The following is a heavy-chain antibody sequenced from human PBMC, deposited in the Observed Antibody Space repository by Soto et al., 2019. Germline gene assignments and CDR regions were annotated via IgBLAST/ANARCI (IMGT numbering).Heavy chain of an antibody. V-gene: IGHV1-18*01. J-gene: IGHJ5*02. CDR1: GYTFTSYG. D-gene: IGHD2-2*01. CDR3: ATEPLVCSSTSCYAGGENWFDP. Sequence: ASVKVSCKASGYTFTSYGISWVRQAPGQGLEWMGWISAYNGNTNYAQKLQGRVTMTTDTSTSTAYMELRSLRSEDTAVYYCATEPLVCSSTSCYAGGENWFDPWGQGTLVTVSS. CDR2: ISAYNGNT.